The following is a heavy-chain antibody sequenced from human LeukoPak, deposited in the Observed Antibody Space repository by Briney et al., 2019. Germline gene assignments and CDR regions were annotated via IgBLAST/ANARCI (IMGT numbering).Heavy chain of an antibody. CDR3: ARDGGYYYYYMDV. CDR2: IKQDGSEK. D-gene: IGHD3-10*01. Sequence: GGSLRLSCAASGFTFSSYWMSWVRQAPGKGLEWVANIKQDGSEKYYVDSVKGRFTISRDNAKNSLYLQMNSLRAEDTAVYYCARDGGYYYYYMDVWGKGTTVTVSS. CDR1: GFTFSSYW. V-gene: IGHV3-7*01. J-gene: IGHJ6*03.